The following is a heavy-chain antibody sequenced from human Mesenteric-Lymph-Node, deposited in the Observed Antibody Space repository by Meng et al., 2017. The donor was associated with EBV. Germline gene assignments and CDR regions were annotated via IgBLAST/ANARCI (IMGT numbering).Heavy chain of an antibody. V-gene: IGHV4-34*02. D-gene: IGHD3-3*01. CDR3: ARGRIFGVVID. Sequence: QVHLQQWGTGLLKPSETLSLTWAVYGGSFSGYHWSWIRQPPGKGLEWIGEINHTGSTNYNPSLKSRVTISVDTSKNQFSLKVSSVTAADTAVYYCARGRIFGVVIDWGQGTLVTVSS. J-gene: IGHJ4*02. CDR2: INHTGST. CDR1: GGSFSGYH.